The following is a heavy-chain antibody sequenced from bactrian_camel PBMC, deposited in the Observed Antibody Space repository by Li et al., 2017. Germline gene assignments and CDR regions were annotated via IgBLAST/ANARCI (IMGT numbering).Heavy chain of an antibody. Sequence: VQLVESGGGSVQTGGSLRLSCVVSGKTYRSFCMGWFRQAPGKEREGVAAVDSDGTTRYADSVKGRFTISKDRAKNTVYLQMNNLKPEDTAMYYCAKSAGTCAGGRQKWWGQGTQVTVS. CDR2: VDSDGTT. D-gene: IGHD6*01. V-gene: IGHV3S10*01. CDR1: GKTYRSFC. CDR3: AKSAGTCAGGRQKW. J-gene: IGHJ4*01.